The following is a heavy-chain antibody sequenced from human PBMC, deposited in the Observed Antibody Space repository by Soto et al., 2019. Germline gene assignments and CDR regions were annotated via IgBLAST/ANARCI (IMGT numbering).Heavy chain of an antibody. CDR1: GGSISSGDYF. J-gene: IGHJ4*02. Sequence: SETLSLTCTVSGGSISSGDYFWSWIRQHPEKGLEWIGYIYYTGSTKYNPSLKSRISISVDTSKNQFSLKLSSVTAADTAVYYCATDDVDTPIAPDYWGQGPLVTVSS. V-gene: IGHV4-31*03. D-gene: IGHD5-18*01. CDR2: IYYTGST. CDR3: ATDDVDTPIAPDY.